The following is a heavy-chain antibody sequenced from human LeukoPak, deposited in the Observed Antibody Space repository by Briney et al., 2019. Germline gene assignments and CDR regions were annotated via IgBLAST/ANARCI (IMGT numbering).Heavy chain of an antibody. J-gene: IGHJ4*02. Sequence: GGSLRLSCAASGFSFSDYAMSWVRQAPARGPEWVSSIRGGGDTFYADSVKGRFTLSRDDSRNTVYLQLNNLRVEDTAIYYCAKAIWFANAGDVWWGQETQATVPS. D-gene: IGHD3-16*01. CDR3: AKAIWFANAGDVW. CDR1: GFSFSDYA. V-gene: IGHV3-23*01. CDR2: IRGGGDT.